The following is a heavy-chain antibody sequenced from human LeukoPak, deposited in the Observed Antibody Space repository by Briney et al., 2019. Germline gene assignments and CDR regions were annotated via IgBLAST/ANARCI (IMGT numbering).Heavy chain of an antibody. CDR1: GFTFSSYA. J-gene: IGHJ4*02. V-gene: IGHV3-64*01. CDR2: ISSDGGST. CDR3: ARDFGLRGTVMNGP. D-gene: IGHD3/OR15-3a*01. Sequence: GGSLRLSCAASGFTFSSYAMHWVRQAPGKGLEYVSAISSDGGSTYYANSVKGRFTISRDNSKNTLYLQMGSLRAEDTAVYYCARDFGLRGTVMNGPWGQGTLVTVSS.